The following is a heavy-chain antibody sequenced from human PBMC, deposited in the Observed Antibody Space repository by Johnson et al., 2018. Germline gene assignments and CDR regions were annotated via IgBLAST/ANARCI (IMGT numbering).Heavy chain of an antibody. CDR3: AGDRGGVDAFDI. V-gene: IGHV3-30*03. D-gene: IGHD2-8*02. J-gene: IGHJ3*02. Sequence: VRQAPGKGLEWVAVISYDGNNKYYADSVKGRFTISRDNSKNTLYLQMDSLRAEDMAVYYCAGDRGGVDAFDIWGQGTMVTVSS. CDR2: ISYDGNNK.